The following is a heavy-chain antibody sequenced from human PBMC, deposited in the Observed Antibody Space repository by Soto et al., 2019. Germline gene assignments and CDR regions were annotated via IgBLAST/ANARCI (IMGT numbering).Heavy chain of an antibody. CDR2: ISPYNGNT. D-gene: IGHD3-22*01. V-gene: IGHV1-18*01. CDR3: ARSDYDSSGYYYYFDY. CDR1: GYTFTTYG. J-gene: IGHJ4*02. Sequence: ASVKVSCKTSGYTFTTYGVSWVRQAPGQGLEWMGWISPYNGNTNYAQRLQGRVTMTTDKSTSTAYMELSSLRSEDTAVYYCARSDYDSSGYYYYFDYWGQGTLVTVSS.